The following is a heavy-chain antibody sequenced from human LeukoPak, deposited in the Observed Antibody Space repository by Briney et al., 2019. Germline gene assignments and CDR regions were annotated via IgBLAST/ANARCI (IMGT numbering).Heavy chain of an antibody. CDR1: GFTVSSNY. CDR2: IYSGGST. CDR3: ARGTSGWSPAPFDY. D-gene: IGHD6-19*01. J-gene: IGHJ4*02. V-gene: IGHV3-53*01. Sequence: GSLRLSCAASGFTVSSNYVSWVRQAPGKGLEWVSVIYSGGSTYYADSVKGRFTISRDNSKNTLYLQMNSLRAEDTAVYYCARGTSGWSPAPFDYWGQGTLVTVSS.